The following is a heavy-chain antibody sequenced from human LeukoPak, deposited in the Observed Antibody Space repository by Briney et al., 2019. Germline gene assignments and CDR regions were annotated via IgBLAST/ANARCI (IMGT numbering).Heavy chain of an antibody. CDR3: ARGGLTQYCSGRSWYSGYFQY. CDR2: IYYSGST. V-gene: IGHV4-59*01. J-gene: IGHJ1*01. D-gene: IGHD2-15*01. Sequence: SETLSLTCAVSSGSINSYYWSWIRQPPGKGLEWIGYIYYSGSTNYNPSLKVQVTISLDTSKTQFSLRLSSVTAAETAVSYSARGGLTQYCSGRSWYSGYFQYWGQGTLVTVSS. CDR1: SGSINSYY.